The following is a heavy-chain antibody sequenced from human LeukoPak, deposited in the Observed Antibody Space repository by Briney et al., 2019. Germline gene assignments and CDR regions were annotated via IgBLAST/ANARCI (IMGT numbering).Heavy chain of an antibody. Sequence: SETLSLTRAVYGGSFSGYYWSWIRQPPGKGLEWIGEINHSGSTNYNPSLKSRVTISVDTSKNQFSLKLSSVTAADTAVYYCARGPRVVVVPRHWFDPWGQGTLVTVSS. V-gene: IGHV4-34*01. CDR1: GGSFSGYY. CDR2: INHSGST. J-gene: IGHJ5*02. D-gene: IGHD2-15*01. CDR3: ARGPRVVVVPRHWFDP.